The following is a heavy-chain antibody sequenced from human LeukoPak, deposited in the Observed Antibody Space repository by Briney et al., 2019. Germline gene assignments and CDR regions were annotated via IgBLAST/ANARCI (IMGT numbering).Heavy chain of an antibody. CDR2: IRYDGSNK. D-gene: IGHD3-9*01. CDR1: GFTFSSYS. J-gene: IGHJ4*02. V-gene: IGHV3-30*02. CDR3: TTDAPNYDILTEFTNFDY. Sequence: GGSLRLSCAASGFTFSSYSMNWVRQAPGKGLEWVAFIRYDGSNKYYADSVKGRFTISRDDSKNTLYLQMNSLKTEDTAVYYCTTDAPNYDILTEFTNFDYWGQGTLVTVSS.